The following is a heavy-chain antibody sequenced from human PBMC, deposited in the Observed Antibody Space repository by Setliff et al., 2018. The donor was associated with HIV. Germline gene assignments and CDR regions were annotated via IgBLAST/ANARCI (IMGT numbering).Heavy chain of an antibody. CDR1: GFTFSDYY. V-gene: IGHV3-30*03. CDR3: ARSVIGYYYYGMDV. CDR2: ISYDGSNK. D-gene: IGHD3-10*01. J-gene: IGHJ6*02. Sequence: GGSLRLSCVVSGFTFSDYYMSWIRQAPGKGLEWVAVISYDGSNKYYADSVKGRFTISRDNSKNTLYLQMNSLRAEDTAVYYCARSVIGYYYYGMDVWGQGTLVTVSS.